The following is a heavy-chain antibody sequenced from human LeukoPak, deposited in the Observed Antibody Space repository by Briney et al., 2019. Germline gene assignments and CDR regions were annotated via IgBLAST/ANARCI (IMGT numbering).Heavy chain of an antibody. J-gene: IGHJ5*02. CDR3: ASYDILTGFDP. Sequence: SETLSLTCTVSGGSISSGSYYWSWIRQPAGKGLEWIGRIYTSGSTNYNPSLKSRVTISVDTSKNQFSLKLSSVTAADTAVYYCASYDILTGFDPWGQGTLVTVSS. V-gene: IGHV4-61*02. CDR2: IYTSGST. D-gene: IGHD3-9*01. CDR1: GGSISSGSYY.